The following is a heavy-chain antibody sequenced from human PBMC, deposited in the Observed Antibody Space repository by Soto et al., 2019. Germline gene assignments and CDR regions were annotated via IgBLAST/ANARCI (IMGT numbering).Heavy chain of an antibody. CDR1: GASLSGYD. J-gene: IGHJ3*02. CDR2: INQSGGT. V-gene: IGHV4-34*01. D-gene: IGHD2-2*01. CDR3: ARDPYANAFDI. Sequence: SETLSLTCAVYGASLSGYDWSWIRQPPGKGLEWIGEINQSGGTNYNPSLKSRVTISMDTSKNQFSLRLSSVTAADTAIYYCARDPYANAFDIWGRGTMVTVSS.